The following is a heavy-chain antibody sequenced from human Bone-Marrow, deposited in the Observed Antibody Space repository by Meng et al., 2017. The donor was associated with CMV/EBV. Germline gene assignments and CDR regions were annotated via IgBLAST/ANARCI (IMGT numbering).Heavy chain of an antibody. D-gene: IGHD3-3*01. CDR3: ARKDDFWSGYLSPSDAFDI. V-gene: IGHV3-48*04. J-gene: IGHJ3*02. CDR2: ISSSSSTI. Sequence: GEPLKISCAASGFTFSSYSMNWVRQAPGKGLEWVSYISSSSSTIYYADSVKGRFTISRDNAKNSLYLQMNSLRAEDTAVYYCARKDDFWSGYLSPSDAFDIWGQGTTVTVSS. CDR1: GFTFSSYS.